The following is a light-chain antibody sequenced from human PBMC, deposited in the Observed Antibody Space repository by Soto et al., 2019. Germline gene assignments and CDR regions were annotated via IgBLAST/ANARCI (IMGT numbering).Light chain of an antibody. CDR1: QSISNW. V-gene: IGKV1-5*03. J-gene: IGKJ2*01. Sequence: IQLTQSPSSLSASVGDRFTITCRASQSISNWLAWYQQKPGKAPKLLIYRASGLETGVPSRFSGSGSGTDFTLTISSLQPDDFATYYCQQYDTLSHTFGQGTKVDIK. CDR2: RAS. CDR3: QQYDTLSHT.